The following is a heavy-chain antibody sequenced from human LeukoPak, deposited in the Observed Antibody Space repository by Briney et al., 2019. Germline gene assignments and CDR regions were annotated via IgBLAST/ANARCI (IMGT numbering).Heavy chain of an antibody. J-gene: IGHJ4*02. CDR1: GYTFTGYY. CDR2: MNPNSGNT. D-gene: IGHD3-10*01. Sequence: ASVKVSCKASGYTFTGYYMHWVRQATGQGLEWMGWMNPNSGNTGYAQKFQGRVTMTRNTSISTAYMELSSLRSEDTAVYYCARTFLVRGVMGIDYWGQGTLVTVSS. CDR3: ARTFLVRGVMGIDY. V-gene: IGHV1-8*02.